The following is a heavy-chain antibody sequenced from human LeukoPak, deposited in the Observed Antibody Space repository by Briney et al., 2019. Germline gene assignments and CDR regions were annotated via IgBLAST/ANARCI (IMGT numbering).Heavy chain of an antibody. CDR2: ISGYNGNT. Sequence: ASVKVSCKASGYTFTNYGISWVRQAPGQGLEWMGWISGYNGNTNYAQRFQGRVTMTTDTSTSTAHMELRRLRSDDTAVYYCARGVPYYDILTGYYRTIDYWGQGTLVTVSS. CDR3: ARGVPYYDILTGYYRTIDY. J-gene: IGHJ4*02. CDR1: GYTFTNYG. D-gene: IGHD3-9*01. V-gene: IGHV1-18*01.